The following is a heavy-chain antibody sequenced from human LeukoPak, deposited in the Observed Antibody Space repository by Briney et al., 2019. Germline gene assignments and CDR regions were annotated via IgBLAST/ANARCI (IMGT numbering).Heavy chain of an antibody. CDR2: ISGSGGST. D-gene: IGHD2-15*01. J-gene: IGHJ4*02. Sequence: TGGSLRLSCAASGFTFSSYAMHWVRQAPGRGLEWVSAISGSGGSTYYADSVKGRFTISRDNSKNTLHLQMNSLRAEDTAVYQCARQLGYCSDGSCYFDFWGQGTLVTVSS. CDR3: ARQLGYCSDGSCYFDF. CDR1: GFTFSSYA. V-gene: IGHV3-23*01.